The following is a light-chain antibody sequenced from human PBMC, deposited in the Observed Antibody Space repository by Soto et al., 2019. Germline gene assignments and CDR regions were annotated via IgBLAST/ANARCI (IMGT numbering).Light chain of an antibody. CDR1: QSIKNY. J-gene: IGKJ5*01. CDR2: GAS. V-gene: IGKV1-39*01. Sequence: DIQMTQSPSSLSAAIGDRVTITFRSSQSIKNYLNWYQHKPGAAPKLLIFGASNLESGVPSRFSGSGSGTDFTLTISSLQPEDFATYYCQQSYSTPITFGQGTRLEI. CDR3: QQSYSTPIT.